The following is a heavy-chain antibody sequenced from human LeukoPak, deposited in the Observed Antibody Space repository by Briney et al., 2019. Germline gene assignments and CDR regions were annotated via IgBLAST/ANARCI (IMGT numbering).Heavy chain of an antibody. CDR1: GYSFTSYW. J-gene: IGHJ4*02. CDR2: IYPGDSDT. CDR3: ASFYDSSGYRVDY. Sequence: GESLKISCKGSGYSFTSYWIGWVRQMPGKGLEWMGIIYPGDSDTRYSPSFQGQVTISADKSISTAYLQWSSLKALDSAMYYCASFYDSSGYRVDYWGQGTLVTVSS. V-gene: IGHV5-51*01. D-gene: IGHD3-22*01.